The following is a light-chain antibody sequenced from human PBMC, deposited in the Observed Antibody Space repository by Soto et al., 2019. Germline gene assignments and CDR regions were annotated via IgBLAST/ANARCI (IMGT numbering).Light chain of an antibody. Sequence: EIVLTQSPATLSLSPGERATLSCRASQSVSSYLAWYQQKPGQAPRLLIYYASNRATGIPARFSGSGSGTDCTLTIISLEPEDFAVYYCHQRSNCHTAITFGQGTRLEIK. CDR3: HQRSNCHTAIT. V-gene: IGKV3-11*01. CDR1: QSVSSY. CDR2: YAS. J-gene: IGKJ5*01.